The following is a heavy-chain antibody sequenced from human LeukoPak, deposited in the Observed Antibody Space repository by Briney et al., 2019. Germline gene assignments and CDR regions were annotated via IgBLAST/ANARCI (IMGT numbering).Heavy chain of an antibody. Sequence: SETLSLTCAVHGGSFSGYYWSWIRQPPRKRLEWIGEINHSGSTNYNPSPQSRVAISVDTSKNQFSLKLSSATAADTAVYYCARAHHDTMVRGVIITGNYYYYMDVWGKGTTVTVSS. V-gene: IGHV4-34*01. CDR1: GGSFSGYY. J-gene: IGHJ6*03. CDR2: INHSGST. D-gene: IGHD3-10*01. CDR3: ARAHHDTMVRGVIITGNYYYYMDV.